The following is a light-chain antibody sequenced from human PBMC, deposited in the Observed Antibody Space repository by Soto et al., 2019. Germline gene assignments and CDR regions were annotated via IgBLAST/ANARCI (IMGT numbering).Light chain of an antibody. V-gene: IGLV2-8*01. Sequence: LAQPPSASGSPGQSVTISCTGTSSDVGGYNYVSWYQQHPGKAPKLMIYEVSKRPSGVPDRFSGSKSGNTASLTVSGLQAEDEANYYCSSYAGSNNFVFGTGTKVTVL. J-gene: IGLJ1*01. CDR3: SSYAGSNNFV. CDR1: SSDVGGYNY. CDR2: EVS.